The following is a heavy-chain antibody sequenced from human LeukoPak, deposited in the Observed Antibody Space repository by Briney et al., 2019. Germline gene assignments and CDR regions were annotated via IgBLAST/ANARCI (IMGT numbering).Heavy chain of an antibody. D-gene: IGHD2-2*01. V-gene: IGHV3-23*01. CDR3: ATAGQIGPQLYYMDV. J-gene: IGHJ6*03. CDR1: GFTFSSYA. CDR2: ISGSGGST. Sequence: PGGSLRLSCAASGFTFSSYAMSWVRQAPGKGLEWVSAISGSGGSTYYADSVKGRFTISRDNSKNTLYLQMNSLRAEDTAVYYCATAGQIGPQLYYMDVWGKGTTVTVSS.